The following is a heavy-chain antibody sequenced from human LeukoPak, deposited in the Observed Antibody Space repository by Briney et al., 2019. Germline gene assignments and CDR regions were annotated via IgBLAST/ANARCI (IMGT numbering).Heavy chain of an antibody. V-gene: IGHV3-7*01. Sequence: PGGSLRLSCAASGFTFSSYWMSWVRQAPGKGLEWVANIKQDGSEKYYVDSVKGRFTISRDNAKNSLYLQMNSLRAEDTAVYYCARDGGAGVGWFDPWGQGTLVTVSS. CDR3: ARDGGAGVGWFDP. J-gene: IGHJ5*02. D-gene: IGHD2-21*01. CDR2: IKQDGSEK. CDR1: GFTFSSYW.